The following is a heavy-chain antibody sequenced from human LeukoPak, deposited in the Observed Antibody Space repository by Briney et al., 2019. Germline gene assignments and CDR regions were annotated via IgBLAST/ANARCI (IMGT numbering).Heavy chain of an antibody. CDR3: ARGGDRFGESPEDY. D-gene: IGHD3-10*01. CDR2: TYHSGST. V-gene: IGHV4-30-2*01. Sequence: PSETLSLTCTVSGGSISSGGYYWSWIRQPPGKGLEWIGYTYHSGSTYYNPSLKSRVTISVDRSKNQFSLKLSSVTAADTAVYYCARGGDRFGESPEDYWGQGTLVTVSS. CDR1: GGSISSGGYY. J-gene: IGHJ4*02.